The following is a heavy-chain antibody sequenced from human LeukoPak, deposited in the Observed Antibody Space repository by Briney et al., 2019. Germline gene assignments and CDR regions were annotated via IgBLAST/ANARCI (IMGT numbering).Heavy chain of an antibody. V-gene: IGHV3-9*01. CDR3: ARVTYRHDY. CDR1: GFTFDDYA. Sequence: GGSLRLSCAASGFTFDDYAMHWVRQAPGKGLEWVSGISWNSGSIGYADSVKGRFTISRDNAKNSLYLQMSSLRAEDTAMYYCARVTYRHDYWGQGTLVTVSS. CDR2: ISWNSGSI. J-gene: IGHJ4*02.